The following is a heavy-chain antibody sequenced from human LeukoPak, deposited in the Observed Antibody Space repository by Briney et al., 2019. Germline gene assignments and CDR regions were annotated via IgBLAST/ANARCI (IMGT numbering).Heavy chain of an antibody. CDR2: IYYSGST. D-gene: IGHD3-22*01. Sequence: PSETLSLTFTVSGGSISSSSYYWGWIRQPPGKGLEWIGSIYYSGSTYYNPSLKSRVTISVDTSKNQFSLKLSSVTAADTAVYYCITTYYYDSSGYYSLPTFDYWGQGTLVTVSS. J-gene: IGHJ4*02. V-gene: IGHV4-39*01. CDR1: GGSISSSSYY. CDR3: ITTYYYDSSGYYSLPTFDY.